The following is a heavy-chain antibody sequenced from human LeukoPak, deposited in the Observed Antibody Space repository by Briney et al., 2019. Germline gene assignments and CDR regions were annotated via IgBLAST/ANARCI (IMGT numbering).Heavy chain of an antibody. Sequence: PGRSLRLSCAASGFTFSNYAMHWVRQAPGKGLEWVAVISYDGSNKYYADSVKGRFTISRDNSKNTLYLQMNSLRAEDTAVYYCARGAYGVWFDYWGQGTLVTVSS. V-gene: IGHV3-30*14. D-gene: IGHD4-17*01. J-gene: IGHJ4*02. CDR3: ARGAYGVWFDY. CDR2: ISYDGSNK. CDR1: GFTFSNYA.